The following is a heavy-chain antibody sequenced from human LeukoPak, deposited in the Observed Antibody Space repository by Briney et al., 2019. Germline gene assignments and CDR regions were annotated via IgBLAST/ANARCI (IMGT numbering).Heavy chain of an antibody. V-gene: IGHV4-4*09. CDR1: GGSISSYY. CDR2: IYTSGST. D-gene: IGHD5-12*01. Sequence: SETLSLTCTVSGGSISSYYWSWIRQPPGKGLEWIGYIYTSGSTNYNPSLKGRVTISVDTSKNQFSLKLGSVTAADTAVYYCASANSGYDPVSLYYYYYMDVWGKGTTVTVSS. CDR3: ASANSGYDPVSLYYYYYMDV. J-gene: IGHJ6*03.